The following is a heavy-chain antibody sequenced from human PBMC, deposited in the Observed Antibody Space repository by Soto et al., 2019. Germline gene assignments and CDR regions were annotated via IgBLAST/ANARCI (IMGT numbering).Heavy chain of an antibody. D-gene: IGHD3-16*02. J-gene: IGHJ4*02. CDR1: GGSISSYY. V-gene: IGHV4-59*01. CDR2: IYYSGST. CDR3: ARTVIGGFDY. Sequence: SETLSLTCTVSGGSISSYYWSWIRQPPGKGLEWIAYIYYSGSTNYNPSLKSRVAISGDTSKNQFSLKLSSVTAADTAVYYCARTVIGGFDYWGQRTLVTVSS.